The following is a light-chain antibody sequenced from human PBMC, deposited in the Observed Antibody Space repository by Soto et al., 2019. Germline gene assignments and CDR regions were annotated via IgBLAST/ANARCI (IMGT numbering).Light chain of an antibody. CDR2: DVS. CDR1: SSDVGGYNY. J-gene: IGLJ1*01. CDR3: SSYTSSSTPCV. V-gene: IGLV2-14*01. Sequence: QSALTQSASVSGSPGQSITISCTGTSSDVGGYNYVSWYQQHPGKAPKLMIYDVSNRPSGVSNRFSGSKSGNTASLTISGLQAVDEADYYCSSYTSSSTPCVFGTGTKLTVL.